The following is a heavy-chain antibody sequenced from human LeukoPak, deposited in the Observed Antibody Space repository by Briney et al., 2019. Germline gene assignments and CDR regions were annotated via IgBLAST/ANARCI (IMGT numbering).Heavy chain of an antibody. Sequence: SETLSLTCIVSVYSISSDYFWGWIRQPPGKGLEWIGTICHSVTTFYKPSLKSRITISLDTSKNQFSLKLNSVTAADRAVYYCVRDIGQLRTDYWGQGTLVTVSS. CDR1: VYSISSDYF. J-gene: IGHJ4*02. V-gene: IGHV4-38-2*02. CDR3: VRDIGQLRTDY. CDR2: ICHSVTT. D-gene: IGHD2-2*01.